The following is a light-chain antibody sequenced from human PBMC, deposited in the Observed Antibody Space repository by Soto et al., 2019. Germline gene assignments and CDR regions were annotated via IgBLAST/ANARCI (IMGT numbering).Light chain of an antibody. CDR1: QRVSTF. CDR3: QQRSNWPLVT. Sequence: EVVLTQSPGTLSLSTGDRATLSCRASQRVSTFLAWYQQKPGQAPRLLIYDASNRATGIPARFSGSGSGTDFTLTISSLEPEDFAVYYCQQRSNWPLVTFGQGTRLEIK. J-gene: IGKJ5*01. V-gene: IGKV3-11*01. CDR2: DAS.